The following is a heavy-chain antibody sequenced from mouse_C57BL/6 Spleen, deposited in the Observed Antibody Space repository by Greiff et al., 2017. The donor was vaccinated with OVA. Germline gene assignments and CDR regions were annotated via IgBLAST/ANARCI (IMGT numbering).Heavy chain of an antibody. CDR2: INPNNGGT. CDR1: GYTFTDYN. J-gene: IGHJ2*01. CDR3: ARVDYGSIFDY. D-gene: IGHD1-1*01. Sequence: EVQLQQSGPELVKPGASVKIPCKASGYTFTDYNMDWVKQSPGKSLEWIGDINPNNGGTIYNQQFKGKATLTVDKSSSTAYIELRSQTSEDAAVYCGARVDYGSIFDYWGQGTTLTVSS. V-gene: IGHV1-18*01.